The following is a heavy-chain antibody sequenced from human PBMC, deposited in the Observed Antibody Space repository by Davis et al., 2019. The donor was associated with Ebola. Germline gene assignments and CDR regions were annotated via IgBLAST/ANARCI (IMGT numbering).Heavy chain of an antibody. D-gene: IGHD3-3*01. Sequence: GESLKISCVVSGFIVSSHYMSWVRQAPGKGLEWVSVIYSGGSTYYADSVKGRFTISRDNSKNTLYLQVNSLRAEDTAVYYCARVGGDLRGMDVWGQGTTVTVSS. J-gene: IGHJ6*02. V-gene: IGHV3-53*01. CDR2: IYSGGST. CDR1: GFIVSSHY. CDR3: ARVGGDLRGMDV.